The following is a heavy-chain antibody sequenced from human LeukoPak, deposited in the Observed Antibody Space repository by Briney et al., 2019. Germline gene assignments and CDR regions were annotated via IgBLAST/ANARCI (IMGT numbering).Heavy chain of an antibody. D-gene: IGHD1-14*01. J-gene: IGHJ3*01. CDR3: ARSNPNRNALDL. Sequence: GGSLRLSCAASGFNLNSYWMSWVRQAPGRGLEWVANIKKDGSEENYLDSVKGRFTVSRDNAKNSLYLQMNSLRGEDTAIYYCARSNPNRNALDLWGQGTMVTISS. CDR1: GFNLNSYW. CDR2: IKKDGSEE. V-gene: IGHV3-7*01.